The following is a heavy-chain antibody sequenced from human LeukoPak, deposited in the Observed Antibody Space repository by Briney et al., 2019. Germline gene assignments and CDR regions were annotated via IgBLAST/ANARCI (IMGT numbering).Heavy chain of an antibody. V-gene: IGHV3-21*01. CDR1: ALTFSSYS. J-gene: IGHJ6*03. Sequence: PGRSLRLSYAPSALTFSSYSMNWARQAPCKRLEWLSSISSSSSYIYYADSVKGRFTISRDNAKNSLYLQMNSLRAEDTAVYYCARGVPAADYYYYYMDVWGKGTTVTVSS. D-gene: IGHD2-2*01. CDR2: ISSSSSYI. CDR3: ARGVPAADYYYYYMDV.